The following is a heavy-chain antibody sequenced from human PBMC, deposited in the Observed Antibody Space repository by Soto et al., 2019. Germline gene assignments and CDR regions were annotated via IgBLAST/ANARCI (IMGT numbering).Heavy chain of an antibody. CDR1: GGSFSGYC. V-gene: IGHV4-59*01. CDR3: ARAYGGYADY. Sequence: PSETLSLTCAVYGGSFSGYCWNWIRQPPGKGLEWIGYIYYSGSTNYNPSLKSRVTISVDTSKNQFSLKLSSVTAADTAVYYCARAYGGYADYWGQGALVTVSS. CDR2: IYYSGST. D-gene: IGHD5-12*01. J-gene: IGHJ4*02.